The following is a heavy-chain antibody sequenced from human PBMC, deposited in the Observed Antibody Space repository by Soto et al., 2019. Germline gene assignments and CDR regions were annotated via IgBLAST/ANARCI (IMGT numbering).Heavy chain of an antibody. CDR2: IYPGTSET. CDR3: ASQVRFMAAAFN. CDR1: EYNFVNYW. V-gene: IGHV5-51*01. D-gene: IGHD6-13*01. Sequence: PGESLKIPCQDSEYNFVNYWVAWVRHMPGKGLEWMGIIYPGTSETRYSPSFEGQVTISADTTIGTAYLQWRSLKAADTAIYYCASQVRFMAAAFNWGQGTLVTVSS. J-gene: IGHJ4*02.